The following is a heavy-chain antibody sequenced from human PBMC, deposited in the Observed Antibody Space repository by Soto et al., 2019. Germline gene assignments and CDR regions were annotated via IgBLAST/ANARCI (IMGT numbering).Heavy chain of an antibody. Sequence: QVQLVQSGAEVKKPGASVKVSCKASGYSFTTYTMHWVRQAPGQGLEWMGWINVGNGDTKYSQKFQGRVTITRDTSARTAYKDLSSLRSDDTAVYYCARDMVRSLEWTYMYYFDYWGQGTLVTVSS. CDR1: GYSFTTYT. CDR2: INVGNGDT. J-gene: IGHJ4*02. D-gene: IGHD3-3*01. CDR3: ARDMVRSLEWTYMYYFDY. V-gene: IGHV1-3*01.